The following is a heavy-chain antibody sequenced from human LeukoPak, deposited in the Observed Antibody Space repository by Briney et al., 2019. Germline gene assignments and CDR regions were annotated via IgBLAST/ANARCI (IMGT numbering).Heavy chain of an antibody. CDR2: INHSGST. CDR3: ARNYYESSGYYIRYWYFDL. D-gene: IGHD3-22*01. CDR1: GFTFSSYE. Sequence: GSLRLSCAASGFTFSSYEMNWVRQPPGKGLEWIGEINHSGSTNYNPSLKSRVTISVDTSKNQFSLRLNSVTAADTAVYHCARNYYESSGYYIRYWYFDLWGRGTLVTVSS. J-gene: IGHJ2*01. V-gene: IGHV4-34*01.